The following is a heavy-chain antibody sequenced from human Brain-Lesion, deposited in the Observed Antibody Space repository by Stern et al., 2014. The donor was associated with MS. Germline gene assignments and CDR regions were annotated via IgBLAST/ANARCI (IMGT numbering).Heavy chain of an antibody. CDR1: GGSISSGSFY. D-gene: IGHD5-12*01. J-gene: IGHJ4*02. V-gene: IGHV4-61*02. CDR3: ARETGGYTYGDTDFFDY. CDR2: IYSSGST. Sequence: VQLVESGPGLVKPSQTLSLTCIVSGGSISSGSFYWNWIRQPAGRGLEWIGRIYSSGSTNYHPYLKSRVTISGDTSKNQFSLKLISMTAADTAIYYCARETGGYTYGDTDFFDYWGQGALVTVSS.